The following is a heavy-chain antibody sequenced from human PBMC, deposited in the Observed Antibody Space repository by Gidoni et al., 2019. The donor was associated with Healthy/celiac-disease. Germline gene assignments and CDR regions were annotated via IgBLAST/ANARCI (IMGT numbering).Heavy chain of an antibody. Sequence: EVQLVESGGGLIQPGGSLRLSCAASGFTVSSNYMRWVRQAPGKGLEWVSVIYSGGSTYYADSVKGRFTISRDNSKNTLYLQMNSLRAEDTAVYYCARVVSEGYYYGSGSYQSSWFDPWGQGTLVTVSS. J-gene: IGHJ5*02. CDR2: IYSGGST. CDR3: ARVVSEGYYYGSGSYQSSWFDP. V-gene: IGHV3-53*01. D-gene: IGHD3-10*01. CDR1: GFTVSSNY.